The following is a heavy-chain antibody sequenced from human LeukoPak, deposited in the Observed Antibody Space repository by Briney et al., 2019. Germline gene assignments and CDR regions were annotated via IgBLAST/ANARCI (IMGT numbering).Heavy chain of an antibody. D-gene: IGHD3-3*01. CDR1: GGTFSSYA. J-gene: IGHJ5*02. Sequence: SVKVSCKASGGTFSSYAISWVRQAPGQGLEWMGGIIPIFGTANYAQKFQGRVTITTDESTSSAYMELSSLRSEDTAVYYCAREFWSGYRCCWFDPWGQGTLVTVSS. CDR2: IIPIFGTA. CDR3: AREFWSGYRCCWFDP. V-gene: IGHV1-69*05.